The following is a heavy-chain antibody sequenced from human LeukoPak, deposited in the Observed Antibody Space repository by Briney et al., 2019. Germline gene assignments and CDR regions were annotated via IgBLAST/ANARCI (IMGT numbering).Heavy chain of an antibody. D-gene: IGHD1-26*01. V-gene: IGHV4-59*08. CDR1: GDSISKYH. J-gene: IGHJ4*02. Sequence: PSETLSLTCTVSGDSISKYHWSWIRQPPGKGPEWIGYIHYSGTTNCNPSLKSRVTMSVDTSKNQFSLKLSSVTAADTAVYYCARHLYSGDSSFDYWGQGTLVTVSS. CDR3: ARHLYSGDSSFDY. CDR2: IHYSGTT.